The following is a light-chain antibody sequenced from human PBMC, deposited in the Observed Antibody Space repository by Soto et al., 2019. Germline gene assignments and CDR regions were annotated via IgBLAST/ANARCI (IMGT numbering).Light chain of an antibody. Sequence: QSALTQPASVSGSPGQSITISCTGTSNDVGSYNLVSWYQQHPGKAPKLMICGDTRRPSGVSNRFSASKSGNTASLTISGLQAEDEADYYCCSYSGSSTRWVFGGGTKLTVL. CDR3: CSYSGSSTRWV. CDR1: SNDVGSYNL. J-gene: IGLJ3*02. V-gene: IGLV2-23*01. CDR2: GDT.